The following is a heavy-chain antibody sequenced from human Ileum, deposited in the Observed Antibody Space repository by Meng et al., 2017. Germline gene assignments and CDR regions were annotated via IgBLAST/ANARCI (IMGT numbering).Heavy chain of an antibody. CDR3: ARHGGYSQDF. J-gene: IGHJ4*02. CDR2: ISHSGSA. CDR1: SGSISSNTY. Sequence: QGQLQESGPGRVRPSGTLSLTCAVSSGSISSNTYWSWVRQPPGKGLEWIGQISHSGSAYYNPSLKSRVTMSVDKSKSQFSLMLTSVTAADTAIYYCARHGGYSQDFWGQGTLVTVSS. D-gene: IGHD4-23*01. V-gene: IGHV4-4*02.